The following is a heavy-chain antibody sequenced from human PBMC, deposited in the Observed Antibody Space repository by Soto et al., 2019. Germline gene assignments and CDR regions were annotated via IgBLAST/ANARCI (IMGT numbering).Heavy chain of an antibody. CDR2: ISAYNGNT. CDR3: ARDWRNCTGGSCYSDYYYYYGIDV. J-gene: IGHJ6*04. CDR1: GYTFPNYG. D-gene: IGHD2-15*01. Sequence: QVQLVQSGAEVKKLGASVKVSCKASGYTFPNYGISWVRQAPGQGLEWMGWISAYNGNTNYAQKLQGRVTMTTDTSTYTAYMELRSLRSDDTAVYYCARDWRNCTGGSCYSDYYYYYGIDVWGKGTTVTVSS. V-gene: IGHV1-18*01.